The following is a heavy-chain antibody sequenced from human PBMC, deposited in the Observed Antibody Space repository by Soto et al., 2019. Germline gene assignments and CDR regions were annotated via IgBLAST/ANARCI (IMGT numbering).Heavy chain of an antibody. Sequence: GRSLRHSCTSSGVTFSSYTMSWVRQAPGKGLEWVSTMSSGSTSIFYAGSVEGRFSISRDNAKNSLYLQMNSLGGDDTAVYFCARVSYSFDSTGYHYYFDSWGQGTLGTVSS. V-gene: IGHV3-21*01. CDR1: GVTFSSYT. CDR2: MSSGSTSI. CDR3: ARVSYSFDSTGYHYYFDS. J-gene: IGHJ4*02. D-gene: IGHD3-22*01.